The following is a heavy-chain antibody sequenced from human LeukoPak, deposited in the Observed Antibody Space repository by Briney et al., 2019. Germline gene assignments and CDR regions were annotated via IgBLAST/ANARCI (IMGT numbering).Heavy chain of an antibody. Sequence: ASVKVSCKASGYIFNDFDINWVQQAPGQGLEWMGWINPNSGGTNYAQKFQGRVTMTRDTSISTAYMELSRLRSDDTAVYYCARDQDRRGSYHVTDYWGQGTLVTVSS. D-gene: IGHD1-26*01. CDR2: INPNSGGT. J-gene: IGHJ4*02. V-gene: IGHV1-2*02. CDR3: ARDQDRRGSYHVTDY. CDR1: GYIFNDFD.